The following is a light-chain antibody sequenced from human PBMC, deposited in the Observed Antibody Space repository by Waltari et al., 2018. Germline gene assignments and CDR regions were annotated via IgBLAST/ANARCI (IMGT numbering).Light chain of an antibody. J-gene: IGLJ2*01. CDR1: SSAVGNYDL. CDR2: EVT. V-gene: IGLV2-23*02. CDR3: CSYAGSGTLV. Sequence: QSALTQPASVSGSPGQSITISCTGTSSAVGNYDLVPWYQQHPGKAPKLMIYEVTKRPSWVSNRFSGSKSGNTASLTVSGLQAEDEADYYCCSYAGSGTLVFGGGTKLTVL.